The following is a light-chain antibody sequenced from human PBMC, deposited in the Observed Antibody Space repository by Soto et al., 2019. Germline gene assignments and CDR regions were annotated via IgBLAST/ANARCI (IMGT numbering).Light chain of an antibody. V-gene: IGLV2-8*01. CDR2: EVV. CDR1: KNDIGVYDF. Sequence: QSALTQPPSASGSPGQSVTISCTGTKNDIGVYDFVSWYQHHPGKAPRLIIYEVVQRPSGVPDRFSGSKSRNTASLTVSGLQAADEADYFCKSYAGSNTYVFGSGTK. CDR3: KSYAGSNTYV. J-gene: IGLJ1*01.